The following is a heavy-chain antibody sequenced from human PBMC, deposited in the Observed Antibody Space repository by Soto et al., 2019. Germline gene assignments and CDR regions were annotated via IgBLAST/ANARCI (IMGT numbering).Heavy chain of an antibody. Sequence: LSLTGTVSGCSITSGGYSWSWIRQTPGMGLEWIGYIYPTGKTYYNPSLKNRATLSIDTSQNQFSLQLTSVTAADTAVYYCAVGGQWLAKRRAYYYYGMDVWGQGTTVTVSS. V-gene: IGHV4-30-2*02. D-gene: IGHD6-19*01. CDR2: IYPTGKT. CDR3: AVGGQWLAKRRAYYYYGMDV. CDR1: GCSITSGGYS. J-gene: IGHJ6*02.